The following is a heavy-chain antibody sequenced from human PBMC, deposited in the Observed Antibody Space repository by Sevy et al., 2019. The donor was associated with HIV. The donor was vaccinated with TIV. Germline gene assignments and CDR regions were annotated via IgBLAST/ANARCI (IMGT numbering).Heavy chain of an antibody. CDR2: ISSSSSYI. CDR1: GFTFSSYS. Sequence: GGSLRLSCAASGFTFSSYSMNWVRQAPGKGLEWVSSISSSSSYIYYADSVKGRFTISSDNAKNSEYLQMNCLRAEDTAGYYCASARDIVVVPAAMDYYYGMDVWGQGTTVTVSS. J-gene: IGHJ6*02. V-gene: IGHV3-21*01. CDR3: ASARDIVVVPAAMDYYYGMDV. D-gene: IGHD2-2*01.